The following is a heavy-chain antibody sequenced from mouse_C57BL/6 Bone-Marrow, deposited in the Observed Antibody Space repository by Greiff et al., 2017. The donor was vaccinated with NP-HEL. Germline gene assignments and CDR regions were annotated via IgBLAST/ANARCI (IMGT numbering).Heavy chain of an antibody. CDR1: GYTFTSYW. D-gene: IGHD1-1*01. V-gene: IGHV1-55*01. J-gene: IGHJ2*01. CDR2: IYPGSGST. CDR3: ARYYYGSRLYYLDY. Sequence: QVQLQQPGAELVKPGASVKMSCKASGYTFTSYWITWVKQRPGQGLEWIGDIYPGSGSTNYNEKFKSKATLTVDTSSSTAYMQLSSLTSEDAAVYYCARYYYGSRLYYLDYWGQGTTLTVSS.